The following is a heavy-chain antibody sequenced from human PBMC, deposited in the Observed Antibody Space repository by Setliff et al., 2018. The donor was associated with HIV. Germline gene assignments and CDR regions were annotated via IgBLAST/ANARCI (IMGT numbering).Heavy chain of an antibody. CDR1: GFSFRSYA. CDR3: AKTQTVITVYGPFDS. V-gene: IGHV3-23*01. J-gene: IGHJ4*02. D-gene: IGHD4-4*01. CDR2: ISGSGDIT. Sequence: PGGSLRLSCAASGFSFRSYAVRWVRQAPGKGLEWVSVISGSGDITYYRASVKGRFTVSRDNSNNTVYLQMNSLRAEDTAMYYCAKTQTVITVYGPFDSWGQGTPVTVSS.